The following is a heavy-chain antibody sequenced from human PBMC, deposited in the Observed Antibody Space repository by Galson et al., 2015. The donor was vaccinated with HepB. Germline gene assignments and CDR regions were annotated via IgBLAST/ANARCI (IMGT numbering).Heavy chain of an antibody. J-gene: IGHJ4*02. CDR1: GFTFSSYS. CDR3: ARDLGYGDYLDY. CDR2: ISSSSSYI. V-gene: IGHV3-21*01. Sequence: SLRLSCAASGFTFSSYSMNWVRQAPGKGLEWVSSISSSSSYIYYADSVKGRFTISRDNAKNSLYLQMNSLRAEDTAVYYCARDLGYGDYLDYWGQGTLVTVSS. D-gene: IGHD4-17*01.